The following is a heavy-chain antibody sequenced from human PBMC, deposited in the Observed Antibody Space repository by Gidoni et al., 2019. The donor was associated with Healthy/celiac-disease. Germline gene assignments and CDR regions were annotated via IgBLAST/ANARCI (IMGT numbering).Heavy chain of an antibody. V-gene: IGHV3-33*01. CDR3: AGSTVLAVDI. J-gene: IGHJ3*02. Sequence: QVQLVESGGGVVQPGRSLRLSCAASGFTFSSYGMHWVRQAPGKGLEWLAVIVYDGCNKYYADSVKGRFTIARDNSKNTLDLQMNSLRAEDTAVYYCAGSTVLAVDIWGQGTMVTVSS. D-gene: IGHD2-8*01. CDR1: GFTFSSYG. CDR2: IVYDGCNK.